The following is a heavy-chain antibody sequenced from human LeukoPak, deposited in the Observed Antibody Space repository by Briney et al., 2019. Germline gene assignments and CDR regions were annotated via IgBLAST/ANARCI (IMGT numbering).Heavy chain of an antibody. V-gene: IGHV3-30*19. CDR2: ISYDGSNK. J-gene: IGHJ4*02. CDR1: GFTFSSYG. Sequence: GGSLRLSCAASGFTFSSYGMHWVRQVPGKGLEWVAVISYDGSNKYYADSVKGRFTISRDNSKNTLYLQMNSLRAEDTAVYYCARARGSYYYFDYWGQGTLVTVSS. D-gene: IGHD1-26*01. CDR3: ARARGSYYYFDY.